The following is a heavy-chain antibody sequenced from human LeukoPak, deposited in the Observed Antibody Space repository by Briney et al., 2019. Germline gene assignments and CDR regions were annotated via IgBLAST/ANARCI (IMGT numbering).Heavy chain of an antibody. V-gene: IGHV1-18*01. J-gene: IGHJ6*03. CDR3: ARKGVHSSPSGYYYMDV. D-gene: IGHD6-6*01. CDR1: GYTFTSYG. CDR2: ISAYNGNT. Sequence: ASVKVSCKASGYTFTSYGISWVRQAPGQGLEWMGWISAYNGNTNYAQKLQGRVTMTTDTSTSTAYMELRSLRSDDTAVYYCARKGVHSSPSGYYYMDVWGKGTTVTVSS.